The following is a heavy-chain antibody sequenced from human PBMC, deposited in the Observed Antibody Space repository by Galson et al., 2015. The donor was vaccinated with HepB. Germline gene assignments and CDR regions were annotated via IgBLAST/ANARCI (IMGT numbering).Heavy chain of an antibody. V-gene: IGHV3-30*18. J-gene: IGHJ3*02. CDR1: GFTFSSYG. Sequence: SLRLSCAASGFTFSSYGMHWVRQAPGKGLEWVAVISYDGSNKYYADSVKGRFTISRDNSKNTLYLQMNSLRAEDTAVYYCAKGGVAYCGGDCYQDAFDIWRQGTMVTVSS. CDR2: ISYDGSNK. CDR3: AKGGVAYCGGDCYQDAFDI. D-gene: IGHD2-21*01.